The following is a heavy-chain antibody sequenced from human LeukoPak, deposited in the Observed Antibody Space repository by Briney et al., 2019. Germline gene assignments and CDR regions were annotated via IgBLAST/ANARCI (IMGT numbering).Heavy chain of an antibody. J-gene: IGHJ4*02. D-gene: IGHD3-22*01. CDR2: IIPIFGTA. Sequence: SVKVSCKASGGTFISYAISWVRQAPGQGLEWMGGIIPIFGTANCAQKFQGRVTITADESTSTAYMELSSLRSEDTAVYYCARVNYYDSSGYSDYWGQGTLVTVSS. V-gene: IGHV1-69*13. CDR1: GGTFISYA. CDR3: ARVNYYDSSGYSDY.